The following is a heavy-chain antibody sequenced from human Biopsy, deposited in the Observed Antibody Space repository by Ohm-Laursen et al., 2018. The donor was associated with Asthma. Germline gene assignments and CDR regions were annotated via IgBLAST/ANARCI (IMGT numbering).Heavy chain of an antibody. CDR3: ARTYYDFLTGQVKDVFGV. V-gene: IGHV1-3*04. Sequence: ASSVKVSCKASGYNFISFAIHWARQAPGQRLEWMGWVNTGNGDTKYSQKFQGRVTITRDTSASTAYMELRSLRSEDTATYYCARTYYDFLTGQVKDVFGVWGQGTMVTVSS. CDR1: GYNFISFA. D-gene: IGHD3-9*01. CDR2: VNTGNGDT. J-gene: IGHJ3*01.